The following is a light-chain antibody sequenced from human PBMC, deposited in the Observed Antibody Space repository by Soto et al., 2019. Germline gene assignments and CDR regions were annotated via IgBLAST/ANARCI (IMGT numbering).Light chain of an antibody. Sequence: EIVMTQSPATLSLSPGEGATLSCRASQSVSSHLAWYQQKPGQAPRLLLYAASKRATGVPARFIGGGSETEFTLSISSLQSEDSAIYYCQQYNKWPPLTFGGGTRVEIK. CDR3: QQYNKWPPLT. CDR2: AAS. CDR1: QSVSSH. J-gene: IGKJ4*01. V-gene: IGKV3-15*01.